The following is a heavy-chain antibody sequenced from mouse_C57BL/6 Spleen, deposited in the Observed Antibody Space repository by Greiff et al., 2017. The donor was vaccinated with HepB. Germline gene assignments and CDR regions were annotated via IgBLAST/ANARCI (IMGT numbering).Heavy chain of an antibody. Sequence: DVQLVESGPGLVKPSQSLSLTCSVTGYSITSGYYWNWIRQFPGNKLEWMGYISYDGSNNYNPSLKNRISITRDTSKNQFFLKLNSVTTEDTATYYCARFLGYAMDYWGQGTSVTVSS. CDR3: ARFLGYAMDY. CDR2: ISYDGSN. CDR1: GYSITSGYY. V-gene: IGHV3-6*01. J-gene: IGHJ4*01.